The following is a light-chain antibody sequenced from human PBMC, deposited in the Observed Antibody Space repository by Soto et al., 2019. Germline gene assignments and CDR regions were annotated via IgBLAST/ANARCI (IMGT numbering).Light chain of an antibody. CDR1: QNIYSN. V-gene: IGKV3-15*01. CDR2: RAS. J-gene: IGKJ1*01. CDR3: LQYHNLWA. Sequence: IVMTQSPATLSVSPGERATLSCRASQNIYSNVAWYQQRPGQAPRLLIYRASTRAPGIPARFSGSGSRTEFTLTISSLQSEDFTVYSCLQYHNLWAFGQGTKVEIK.